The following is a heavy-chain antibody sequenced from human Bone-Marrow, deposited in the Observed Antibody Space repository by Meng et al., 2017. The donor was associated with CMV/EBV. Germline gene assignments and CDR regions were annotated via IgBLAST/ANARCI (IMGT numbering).Heavy chain of an antibody. Sequence: GGSLRLSCAASGFTFSSYAMSWVRQAPGKGLEWVSVIYSGGSSTYYADSVKGRFTISRDNSKNTLYLQMNSLRAEDTAVYYCAKVKTGGSYWPFDDWGQGTLVTVSS. CDR3: AKVKTGGSYWPFDD. V-gene: IGHV3-23*03. J-gene: IGHJ4*02. CDR2: IYSGGSST. D-gene: IGHD1-26*01. CDR1: GFTFSSYA.